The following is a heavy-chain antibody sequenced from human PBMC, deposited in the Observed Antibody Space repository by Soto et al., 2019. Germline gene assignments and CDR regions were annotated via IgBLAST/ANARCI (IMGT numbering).Heavy chain of an antibody. CDR2: IVVGSGTT. J-gene: IGHJ6*02. Sequence: GASVKVSCKASGFTFTNSAVQWVRQARGQRLEWMGWIVVGSGTTQYAQKFQERVTITRDMSTSTAYMDLSSLRSEDTAVYYCAATLIAAVGTGPYYGMDVWGQGTTVTVSS. CDR3: AATLIAAVGTGPYYGMDV. D-gene: IGHD6-13*01. V-gene: IGHV1-58*01. CDR1: GFTFTNSA.